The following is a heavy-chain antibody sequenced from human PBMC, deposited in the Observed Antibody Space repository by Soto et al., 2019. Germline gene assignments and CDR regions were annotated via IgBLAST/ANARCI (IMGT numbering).Heavy chain of an antibody. J-gene: IGHJ4*02. Sequence: PGGSLRLSCAASGFTFGKYWMHWVRQAPGKGLVWVSRINDYATTINYADSVKGRFTISRDNSKNTLYLQMNSLRAEDTAVYYCAKDKWQWLPDYWGQGTLVTVSS. V-gene: IGHV3-74*01. CDR1: GFTFGKYW. CDR3: AKDKWQWLPDY. D-gene: IGHD6-19*01. CDR2: INDYATTI.